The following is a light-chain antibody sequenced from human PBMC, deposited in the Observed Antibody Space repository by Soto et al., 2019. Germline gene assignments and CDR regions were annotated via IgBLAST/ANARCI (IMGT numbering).Light chain of an antibody. CDR1: SSDVGGYCY. CDR3: SSHAGSSVV. V-gene: IGLV2-11*01. Sequence: QCALTQPRAVSGSAGQTVTISCTRTSSDVGGYCYVSWSQQHPGKAPKHMIYDVTTRPSGCPERFSGSKSGNTASLTISGLQAEDEAEDYGSSHAGSSVVFGTGTKVTV. CDR2: DVT. J-gene: IGLJ1*01.